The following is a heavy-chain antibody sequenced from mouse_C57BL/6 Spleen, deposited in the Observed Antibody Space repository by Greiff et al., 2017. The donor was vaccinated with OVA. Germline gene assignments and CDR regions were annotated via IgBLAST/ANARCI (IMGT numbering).Heavy chain of an antibody. CDR3: ARSLITTVVGDY. V-gene: IGHV1-82*01. J-gene: IGHJ2*01. D-gene: IGHD1-1*01. CDR1: GYAFSSSW. Sequence: QVQLQQSGPELVKPGASVKISCKASGYAFSSSWMNWVKQRPGKGLEWIGRIYPGDGDTNYNGKFKGKATLTADKSSSTAYMQLSSLTSEDSAVYFCARSLITTVVGDYWGKGTTLTVSS. CDR2: IYPGDGDT.